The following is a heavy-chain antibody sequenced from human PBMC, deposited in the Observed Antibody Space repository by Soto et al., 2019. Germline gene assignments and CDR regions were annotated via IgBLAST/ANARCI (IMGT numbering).Heavy chain of an antibody. Sequence: SLTCTVSGGSISSAGYYWSGICQQQGKGLEWIGYLYDSGSTSYPPSLGRPVTISVNTSKNQFSLKLSSVTAADTAVYYCARAIGLISYFRGLDYWGQGTLVTVSS. CDR1: GGSISSAGYY. CDR3: ARAIGLISYFRGLDY. V-gene: IGHV4-31*01. D-gene: IGHD3-9*01. CDR2: LYDSGST. J-gene: IGHJ4*02.